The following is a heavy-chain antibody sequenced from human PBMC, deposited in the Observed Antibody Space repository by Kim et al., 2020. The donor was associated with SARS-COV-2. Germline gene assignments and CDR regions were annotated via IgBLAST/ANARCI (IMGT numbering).Heavy chain of an antibody. CDR2: INYSGST. Sequence: SETLSLTCAVYGGSLSGYYWSWIRQPPGKGLEWIGEINYSGSTNYSPSLKSRVTISVDTAKNQFSLKLSSVTAADTAVYYCARGAREMTYYDSGSYYNYWGQGTLVTVSS. V-gene: IGHV4-34*01. J-gene: IGHJ4*02. D-gene: IGHD3-10*01. CDR1: GGSLSGYY. CDR3: ARGAREMTYYDSGSYYNY.